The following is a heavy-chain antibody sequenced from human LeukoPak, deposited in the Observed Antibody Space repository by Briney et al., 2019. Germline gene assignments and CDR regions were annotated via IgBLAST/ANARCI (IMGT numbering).Heavy chain of an antibody. Sequence: GESLKISCKGSGYNFTSYWIGWVRQMPGKGLEWMGIIYPGDSETTYSPSLQGQVTISADKSISTAHLQRSSLRASDTAMYYCARRFDSGFDYWGQGTLVTVSP. V-gene: IGHV5-51*01. CDR3: ARRFDSGFDY. D-gene: IGHD3-9*01. CDR1: GYNFTSYW. J-gene: IGHJ4*02. CDR2: IYPGDSET.